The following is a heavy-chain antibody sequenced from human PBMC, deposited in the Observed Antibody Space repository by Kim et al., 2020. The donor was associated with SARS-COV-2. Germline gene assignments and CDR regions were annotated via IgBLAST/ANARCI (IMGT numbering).Heavy chain of an antibody. D-gene: IGHD3-3*01. CDR2: INHSGST. J-gene: IGHJ6*03. V-gene: IGHV4-34*01. Sequence: SETLSLTCAVYGGSFSGYYWSWIRQPPGKGLEWIGEINHSGSTNYNPSLKSRVTISVDTSKNQFSLKLSSVTAADTAVYYCARGRGGGGYYKSPHYYYYYMDVWGKGTTVTVSS. CDR3: ARGRGGGGYYKSPHYYYYYMDV. CDR1: GGSFSGYY.